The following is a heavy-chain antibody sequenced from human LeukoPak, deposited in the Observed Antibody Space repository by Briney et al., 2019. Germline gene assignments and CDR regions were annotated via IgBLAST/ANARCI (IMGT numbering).Heavy chain of an antibody. V-gene: IGHV1-2*02. CDR1: GYTFTGYY. J-gene: IGHJ6*02. CDR3: ARGPCSSTSCYTLWYYYYGMDV. D-gene: IGHD2-2*02. Sequence: ASVKVSCKASGYTFTGYYMHWVRQAPGQGLEWMGWINPNSGGTNYAQKFQGRVTMTRDTSISTAYMELSRLRSDDTAVYYCARGPCSSTSCYTLWYYYYGMDVWGQGTTVTVS. CDR2: INPNSGGT.